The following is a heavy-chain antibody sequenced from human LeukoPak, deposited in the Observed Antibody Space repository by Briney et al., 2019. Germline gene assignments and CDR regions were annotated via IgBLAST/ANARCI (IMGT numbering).Heavy chain of an antibody. CDR3: ARGTSGGSYDY. Sequence: GGSLRLSCAASGFTFSSYWMHWVRQAPGKGLVWVPLINSDGSSTTYADSVEGRFTISRDNAKNTLYLQMNSLRAEDTAVYYCARGTSGGSYDYWDQGTLVTVSS. V-gene: IGHV3-74*01. J-gene: IGHJ4*02. CDR1: GFTFSSYW. CDR2: INSDGSST. D-gene: IGHD1-26*01.